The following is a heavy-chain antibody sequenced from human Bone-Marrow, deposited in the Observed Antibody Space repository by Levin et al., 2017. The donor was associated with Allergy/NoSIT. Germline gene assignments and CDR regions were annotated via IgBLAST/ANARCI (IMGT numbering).Heavy chain of an antibody. Sequence: SETLSLTCTVSGDSISSSSFYWGWIRQPPGKGLEWIGTIFYSGSTNYNPSLKSRVTISVDTSKNQFSLQMRSVNATDTAVYFCARRRSYFYYMDVWDKGTTVTVSS. J-gene: IGHJ6*03. CDR1: GDSISSSSFY. CDR2: IFYSGST. CDR3: ARRRSYFYYMDV. V-gene: IGHV4-39*01.